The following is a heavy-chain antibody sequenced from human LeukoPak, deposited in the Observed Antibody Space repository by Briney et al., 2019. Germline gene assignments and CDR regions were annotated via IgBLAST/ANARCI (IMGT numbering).Heavy chain of an antibody. J-gene: IGHJ4*02. D-gene: IGHD3-10*01. CDR1: GGTFSSYA. CDR2: IIPIFGTA. V-gene: IGHV1-69*13. CDR3: ARELYYGSGSYGD. Sequence: SVKVSCKASGGTFSSYAISWVRQAPGQGLEWMGGIIPIFGTANYAQKFQGRVTITAEESTSTAYMELSSLRSEDTAVYYCARELYYGSGSYGDWGQGTLVTVSS.